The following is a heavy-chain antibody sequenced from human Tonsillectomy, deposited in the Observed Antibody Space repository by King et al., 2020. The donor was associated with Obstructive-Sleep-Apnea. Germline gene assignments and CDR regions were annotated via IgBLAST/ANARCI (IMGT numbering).Heavy chain of an antibody. V-gene: IGHV1-3*01. CDR2: INAGNGKT. CDR3: AREGYCSGGSCFDAFDI. D-gene: IGHD2-15*01. Sequence: QLVQSGAEVKKPGASVKVSCKASGYTSTSYAMHWVRPAPGQRLEWMGWINAGNGKTKYSQKVQGRVTITRDTSASTSYMEVSSLGSEDTAVYYCAREGYCSGGSCFDAFDIWGQGTMVTVSS. J-gene: IGHJ3*02. CDR1: GYTSTSYA.